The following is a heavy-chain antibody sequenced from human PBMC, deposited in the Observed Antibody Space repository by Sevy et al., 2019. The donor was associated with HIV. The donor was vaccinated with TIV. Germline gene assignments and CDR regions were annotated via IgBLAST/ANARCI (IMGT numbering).Heavy chain of an antibody. V-gene: IGHV1-69*11. Sequence: ASVKVSCKASGDSFSSNAFNWVRQAPGQGLEWMGRIIPILGRANYGQRFQGRVTITADESTSTVYMEVSSLRSEDTAVYYCARYSGSYFDYWGQGSLVTVSS. CDR3: ARYSGSYFDY. CDR2: IIPILGRA. CDR1: GDSFSSNA. D-gene: IGHD1-26*01. J-gene: IGHJ4*02.